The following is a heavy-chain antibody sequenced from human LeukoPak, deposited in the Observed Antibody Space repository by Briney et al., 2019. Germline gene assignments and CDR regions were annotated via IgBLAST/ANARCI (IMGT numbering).Heavy chain of an antibody. J-gene: IGHJ6*02. CDR2: IGGSGGST. D-gene: IGHD5-12*01. CDR3: AKDAGYSDYVFYYYGMDV. CDR1: GFTFSSYA. Sequence: GGSLRLSCAASGFTFSSYAMNWVRQAPGKGLEWVSGIGGSGGSTYHADSVKGQFTISRDNSKNTLYLQMNSLRAEDTALYYCAKDAGYSDYVFYYYGMDVWGQGTTVTVSS. V-gene: IGHV3-23*01.